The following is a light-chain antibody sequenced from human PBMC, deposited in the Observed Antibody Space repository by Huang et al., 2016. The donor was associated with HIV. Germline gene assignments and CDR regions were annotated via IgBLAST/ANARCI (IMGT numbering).Light chain of an antibody. J-gene: IGKJ2*01. CDR3: QQSYNTPYT. Sequence: DIQMTQSPSSLSASVGDRVTITCRASQRINTYLNWYQQKLGKAPRLLIYAASSLQSGVPSRFSGGGSGTDFTLTISSLQPEDFAIYYCQQSYNTPYTFGQGTKLEIK. CDR1: QRINTY. V-gene: IGKV1-39*01. CDR2: AAS.